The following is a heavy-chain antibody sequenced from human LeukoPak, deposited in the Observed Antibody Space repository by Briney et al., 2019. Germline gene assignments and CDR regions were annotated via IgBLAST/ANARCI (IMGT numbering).Heavy chain of an antibody. V-gene: IGHV3-30*02. D-gene: IGHD3-22*01. CDR3: AKDYYDSSGYRCGGY. CDR2: IRYDGSNK. CDR1: GFTFSSYG. Sequence: GGSLRLSCAASGFTFSSYGMHWVRQAPGKGLEWVAFIRYDGSNKYYADSVKGRFTISRDNSKNTLYLQMNSLRAEDTAVYYCAKDYYDSSGYRCGGYWGQGTLVTVSS. J-gene: IGHJ4*02.